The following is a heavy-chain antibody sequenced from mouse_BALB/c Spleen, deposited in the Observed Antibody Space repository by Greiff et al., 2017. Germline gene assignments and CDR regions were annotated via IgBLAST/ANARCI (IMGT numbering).Heavy chain of an antibody. Sequence: QVHVKQSGAELVRPGVSVKISCKGSGYTFTDYAMHWVKQSHAKSLEWIGVISTYYGDASYNQKFKGKATMTVDKSSSTAYMELARLTSEDSAIYYCARGDYDYDWYFDVWGAGPTVTVSS. J-gene: IGHJ1*01. V-gene: IGHV1S137*01. CDR3: ARGDYDYDWYFDV. D-gene: IGHD2-4*01. CDR1: GYTFTDYA. CDR2: ISTYYGDA.